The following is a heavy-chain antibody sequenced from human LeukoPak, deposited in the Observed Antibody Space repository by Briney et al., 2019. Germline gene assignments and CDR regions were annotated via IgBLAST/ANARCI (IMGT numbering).Heavy chain of an antibody. D-gene: IGHD2-8*01. CDR3: ARGEVWTPRNGCDSYYYYYMDV. CDR2: TYYRSKWYN. Sequence: SRTLSLSCAIPGDSVSSNSAACNWIRQSPSRGLEWLGRTYYRSKWYNDYAVSVKSRITINPDTSKNQFSLQLNSVTPEDTAVYYRARGEVWTPRNGCDSYYYYYMDVWGKGTTVSISS. J-gene: IGHJ6*03. V-gene: IGHV6-1*01. CDR1: GDSVSSNSAA.